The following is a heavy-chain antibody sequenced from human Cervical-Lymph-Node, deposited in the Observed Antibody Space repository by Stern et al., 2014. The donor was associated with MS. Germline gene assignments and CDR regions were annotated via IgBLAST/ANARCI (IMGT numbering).Heavy chain of an antibody. D-gene: IGHD3-16*01. J-gene: IGHJ2*01. Sequence: VQLEESGPGLVKPSQTLSLTCTVSGDSISSGGYYWSWIRQHPGKGLEWIGYINYSGRTYYKPSLKSRVTISVDTSKNTFPLKLTSVTAADTAVYYCARATLGGLDWYFDLWGRGTLVTASS. CDR2: INYSGRT. CDR3: ARATLGGLDWYFDL. CDR1: GDSISSGGYY. V-gene: IGHV4-31*03.